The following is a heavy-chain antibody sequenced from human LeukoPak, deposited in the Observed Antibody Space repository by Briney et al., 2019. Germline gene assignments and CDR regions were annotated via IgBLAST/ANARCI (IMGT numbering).Heavy chain of an antibody. J-gene: IGHJ6*02. CDR3: TKGENGMDV. CDR1: GFTFSSYR. D-gene: IGHD1-26*01. Sequence: GGSLRLSCAASGFTFSSYRMNWVRQAPGKGLEWVSSISDSSSYIYHADSVKGRFTISRDNAKNSVYLQMNSLRAEDTATYYCTKGENGMDVWGQGTTVTVSS. V-gene: IGHV3-21*01. CDR2: ISDSSSYI.